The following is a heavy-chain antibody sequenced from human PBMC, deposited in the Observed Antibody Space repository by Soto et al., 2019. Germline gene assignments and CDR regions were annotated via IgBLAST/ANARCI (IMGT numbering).Heavy chain of an antibody. CDR3: WRAGIVVVGAASRPLDH. D-gene: IGHD2-15*01. CDR2: ISGGSDYI. CDR1: GFSFGSHS. J-gene: IGHJ4*02. Sequence: GGSLRLSCVASGFSFGSHSMYWVRQAPGKGLEWVSSISGGSDYIFYADSVKGRFTISRDNAMNSLYLQMDSLRAEDTAVYYCWRAGIVVVGAASRPLDHWGPGTLVTVSS. V-gene: IGHV3-21*01.